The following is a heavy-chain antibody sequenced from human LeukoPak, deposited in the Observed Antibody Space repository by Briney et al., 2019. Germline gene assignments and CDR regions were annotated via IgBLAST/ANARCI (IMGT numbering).Heavy chain of an antibody. CDR3: VGPSVRGKDWYFDL. J-gene: IGHJ2*01. CDR2: IYSNGAT. V-gene: IGHV3-53*01. CDR1: AFSVSNIY. D-gene: IGHD3-10*01. Sequence: TGGSLRLSCAASAFSVSNIYMTWVRQAPGKGLEWVSFIYSNGATYYADSVKGRFTISRDNSKNMLYLQMNSLRAEDTAVYYCVGPSVRGKDWYFDLWGRGTLVTISS.